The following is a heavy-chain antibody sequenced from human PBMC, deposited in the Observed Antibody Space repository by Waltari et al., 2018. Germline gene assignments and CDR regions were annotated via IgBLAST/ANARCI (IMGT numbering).Heavy chain of an antibody. CDR3: ASQPARSMLWLVRY. V-gene: IGHV4-61*09. CDR1: GGSISSGAYC. Sequence: QVQLQESGPGLVKPSQTLSLTCTVSGGSISSGAYCWTWLRQSAGKGLEYIGFIYAGGSTYYNPSLKIRVTISVDTSKNQFSLKLSSVTAADTAVYYCASQPARSMLWLVRYWGQGTLVTVSS. CDR2: IYAGGST. J-gene: IGHJ4*02. D-gene: IGHD6-19*01.